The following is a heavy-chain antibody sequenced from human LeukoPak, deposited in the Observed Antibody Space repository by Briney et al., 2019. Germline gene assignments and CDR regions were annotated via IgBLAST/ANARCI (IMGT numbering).Heavy chain of an antibody. D-gene: IGHD3-22*01. CDR3: VRLGDSSGPPPHYFYYYYMDV. V-gene: IGHV4-39*01. CDR2: IYYSGST. CDR1: GGSISSSSYY. Sequence: SETLYLTCTVSGGSISSSSYYWGWIRQPPGKGLEWIGSIYYSGSTYYNPSLKSRVTISVDTSKNQFSLKLSSVTAADTAVYYCVRLGDSSGPPPHYFYYYYMDVWGKGTTVTVSS. J-gene: IGHJ6*03.